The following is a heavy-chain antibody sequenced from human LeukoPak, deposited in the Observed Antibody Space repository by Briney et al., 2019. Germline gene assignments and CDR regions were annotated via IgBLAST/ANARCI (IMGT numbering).Heavy chain of an antibody. CDR2: ISGSGGST. D-gene: IGHD2-15*01. J-gene: IGHJ3*02. CDR1: GFTFTRYA. Sequence: GGSLRLPCAASGFTFTRYAMSWVRQAPGKGLEWVSGISGSGGSTYYADSVKGRFTISRDNSKNTLYLQMNSLGAEDTAVYYCAKDFVVVIAAGDAFDIWGQGTMVTVSS. CDR3: AKDFVVVIAAGDAFDI. V-gene: IGHV3-23*01.